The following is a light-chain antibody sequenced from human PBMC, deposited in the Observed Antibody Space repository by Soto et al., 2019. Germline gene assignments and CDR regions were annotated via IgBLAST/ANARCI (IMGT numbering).Light chain of an antibody. CDR3: TSFARGSTLV. CDR2: ATS. J-gene: IGLJ3*02. CDR1: SSDVGTYNL. Sequence: QSALTQPAAVSGSPGQSIPISCTGTSSDVGTYNLVSWYQQYPGKAPKLMIYATSKRPSGVSNRFSGSKSGDTASLTISGLQAEDEDDYYCTSFARGSTLVFGGGTKVTVL. V-gene: IGLV2-23*01.